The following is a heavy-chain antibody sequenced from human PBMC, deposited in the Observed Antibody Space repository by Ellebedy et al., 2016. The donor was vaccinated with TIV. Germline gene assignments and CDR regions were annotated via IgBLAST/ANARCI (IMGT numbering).Heavy chain of an antibody. Sequence: AASVKVSCKTSGYTFGSFDIIWVRQATGQGLEWMGWMNPNSANTGLAEKFRYRVTLTGNTSTDTAYMELNGLRSEDTAVYYCARARRTLLWADKWGQGTLLTVSS. V-gene: IGHV1-8*01. J-gene: IGHJ4*02. CDR1: GYTFGSFD. D-gene: IGHD2/OR15-2a*01. CDR3: ARARRTLLWADK. CDR2: MNPNSANT.